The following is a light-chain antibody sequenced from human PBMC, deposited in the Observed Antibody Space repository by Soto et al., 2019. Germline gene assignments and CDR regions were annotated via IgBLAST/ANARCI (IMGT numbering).Light chain of an antibody. CDR2: DVS. CDR3: CSYAGSYTGV. CDR1: SSDVGGYNY. J-gene: IGLJ3*02. V-gene: IGLV2-11*01. Sequence: QSALTQPRSVSGSPGQSVTISCTGTSSDVGGYNYVSWYQQHPGKAPKLMIYDVSKRPSGVPDRFSGSKSGNTASLTISGHEAEDEDDYYCCSYAGSYTGVFGGGTKVTVL.